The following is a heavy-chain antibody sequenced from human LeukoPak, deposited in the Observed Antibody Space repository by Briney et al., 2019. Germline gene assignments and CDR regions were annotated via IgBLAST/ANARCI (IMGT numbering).Heavy chain of an antibody. J-gene: IGHJ3*02. CDR1: GGSISSYY. V-gene: IGHV4-59*12. CDR2: IYYSGST. CDR3: AREGYSSSWYDAFDI. D-gene: IGHD6-13*01. Sequence: SETLFLTCTVSGGSISSYYWSWIRQPPGKGLEWIGYIYYSGSTNYNPSLKSRVTISVDTSKNQFSLKLSSVTAADTAVYYCAREGYSSSWYDAFDIWGQGTMVTVSS.